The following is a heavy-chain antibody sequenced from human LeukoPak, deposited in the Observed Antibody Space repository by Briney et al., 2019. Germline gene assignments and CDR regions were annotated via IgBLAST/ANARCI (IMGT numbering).Heavy chain of an antibody. D-gene: IGHD3-22*01. CDR2: IYYDGINQ. CDR1: GFTFSSYG. J-gene: IGHJ4*02. V-gene: IGHV3-33*01. Sequence: GGSLTLSCAASGFTFSSYGMHWVRQAPGKGLEWVAAIYYDGINQYYADSVRARFTISRDNSKNTLYLRMTGLRAEDTAVYYCARDLDYYDTSGPFDYWGQGTLVTVSS. CDR3: ARDLDYYDTSGPFDY.